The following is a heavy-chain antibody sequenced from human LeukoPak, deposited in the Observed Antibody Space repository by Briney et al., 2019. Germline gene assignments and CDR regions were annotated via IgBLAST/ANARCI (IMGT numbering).Heavy chain of an antibody. J-gene: IGHJ4*02. V-gene: IGHV5-51*01. CDR2: IYPGDSDT. Sequence: GESLKISCKGSGYSFTSYWIGWVRQMPGKGLEWMGIIYPGDSDTRYSPSFQGQVTISADKSISTAYLQWSSLKASDTATYYCARHLWWELLDVGLDYWGQGTLVTVSS. CDR1: GYSFTSYW. CDR3: ARHLWWELLDVGLDY. D-gene: IGHD1-26*01.